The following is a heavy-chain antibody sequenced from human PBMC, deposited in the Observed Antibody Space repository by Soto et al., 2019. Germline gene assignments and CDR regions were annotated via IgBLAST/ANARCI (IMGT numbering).Heavy chain of an antibody. Sequence: QVQLVQSGAEVKKPGSSVKVSCKASGGTFGSYAISWVRQAPGQGLEWMGGIIPIPGTANYAQKFQGGVSATPGTATYAHTFQGKVRIEEDESTSTAYMELMRLRSYVSAVDYCASSQGCSTTAEIHCYYCCGMGNRCQGTRVIVFS. J-gene: IGHJ6*02. CDR3: ASSQGCSTTAEIHCYYCCGMGN. CDR2: IIPIPGTA. V-gene: IGHV1-69*01. CDR1: GGTFGSYA. D-gene: IGHD2-2*01.